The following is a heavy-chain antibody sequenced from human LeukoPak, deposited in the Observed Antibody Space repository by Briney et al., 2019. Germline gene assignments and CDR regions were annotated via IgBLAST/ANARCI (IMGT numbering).Heavy chain of an antibody. D-gene: IGHD1-14*01. Sequence: ASVKVSCKASGYTFTSYGISWVRQAPGQGLEWMGWISAYNGNTNYAQKVQGRVTMTTDTSTSTAYMELRSLRSDGTAVYYCAREETHHVYYGMDVWGQGTMVTVSS. CDR1: GYTFTSYG. CDR3: AREETHHVYYGMDV. J-gene: IGHJ6*02. CDR2: ISAYNGNT. V-gene: IGHV1-18*01.